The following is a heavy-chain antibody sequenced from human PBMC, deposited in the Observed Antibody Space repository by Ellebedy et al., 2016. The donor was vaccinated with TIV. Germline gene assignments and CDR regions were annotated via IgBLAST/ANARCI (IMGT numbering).Heavy chain of an antibody. CDR2: INAGNGNT. CDR1: GYTFTSYA. V-gene: IGHV1-3*01. J-gene: IGHJ4*02. Sequence: ASVKVSXKASGYTFTSYAMHWVRQAPGQGLEWMGWINAGNGNTKYSRKFQGRVTITRDTSASTAYMELSSLRSEDTAVYYCARTRGVVTFDYWGQGTLVTVSS. D-gene: IGHD3-22*01. CDR3: ARTRGVVTFDY.